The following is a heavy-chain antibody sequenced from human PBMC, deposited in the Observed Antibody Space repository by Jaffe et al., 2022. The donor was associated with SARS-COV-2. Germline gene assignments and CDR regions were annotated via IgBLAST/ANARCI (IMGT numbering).Heavy chain of an antibody. Sequence: QVQLQESGPGLVKPSQTLSLTCTVSGGSIRSTSYFWSWIRQPAGKGLEWIGRIYTSGTTNYNPSLKGRLTISVDTSKNQFSLKLSSVTAADTAVYYCARDEVGYGRWFDPWGQGTLVTVSS. J-gene: IGHJ5*02. CDR2: IYTSGTT. CDR3: ARDEVGYGRWFDP. D-gene: IGHD5-12*01. V-gene: IGHV4-61*02. CDR1: GGSIRSTSYF.